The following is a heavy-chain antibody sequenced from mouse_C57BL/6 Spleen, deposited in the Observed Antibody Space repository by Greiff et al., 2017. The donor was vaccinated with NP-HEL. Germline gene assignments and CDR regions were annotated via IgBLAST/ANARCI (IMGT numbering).Heavy chain of an antibody. CDR1: GYTFTSYW. Sequence: QVQLKQPGAELVKPGASVKLSCKASGYTFTSYWMQWVKQRPGQGLEWIGEIDPSDSYTNYNQKFKGKATLTVDKSSSTAYMQLSSLTSEDSAVSNCASGSTGYGYWGQGTTLTVSS. V-gene: IGHV1-50*01. D-gene: IGHD3-2*02. CDR2: IDPSDSYT. CDR3: ASGSTGYGY. J-gene: IGHJ2*01.